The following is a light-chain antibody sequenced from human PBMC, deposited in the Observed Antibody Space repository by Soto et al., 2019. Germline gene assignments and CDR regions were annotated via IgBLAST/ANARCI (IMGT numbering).Light chain of an antibody. CDR1: QSVTTN. CDR3: QQYASSRT. V-gene: IGKV3-20*01. CDR2: GAS. Sequence: LPQSPPTPSVSPWEIATLSCRASQSVTTNMAWYQQKPGQAPRLLMYGASIRATGIPDRFSGSGSGTDFTLTITRLEPEDFAVYYCQQYASSRTFGQGTKVDI. J-gene: IGKJ1*01.